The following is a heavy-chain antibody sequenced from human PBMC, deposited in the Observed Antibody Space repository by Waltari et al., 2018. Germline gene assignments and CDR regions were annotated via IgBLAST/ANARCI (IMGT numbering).Heavy chain of an antibody. CDR2: INQSGRN. Sequence: QVQLQQWGAGLLKPSETLSLTCAVYGGSFSGYYWSWIRQPPGKGLEWIGEINQSGRNNYKPALKSRVTISVDTSKNQFSLKLSSVTAADTGVYYCASFPSPGDYVWGSYRYSGGPWGQGTLVTVSS. J-gene: IGHJ5*02. D-gene: IGHD3-16*02. CDR1: GGSFSGYY. V-gene: IGHV4-34*01. CDR3: ASFPSPGDYVWGSYRYSGGP.